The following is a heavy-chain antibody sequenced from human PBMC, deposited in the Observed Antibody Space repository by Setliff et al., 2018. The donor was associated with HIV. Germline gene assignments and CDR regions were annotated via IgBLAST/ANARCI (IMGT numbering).Heavy chain of an antibody. CDR3: VNSGYDGDYYYYYMDV. V-gene: IGHV4-34*01. Sequence: PSETLSLTCAVYGAPFSNYYWSWIRQPPGKGLEWIGEVNHRGITNYNPSLKSRVSISVDTSKNQFSLKLSPVTAADTAVYFCVNSGYDGDYYYYYMDVWGKGTTVTVSS. D-gene: IGHD5-12*01. J-gene: IGHJ6*03. CDR2: VNHRGIT. CDR1: GAPFSNYY.